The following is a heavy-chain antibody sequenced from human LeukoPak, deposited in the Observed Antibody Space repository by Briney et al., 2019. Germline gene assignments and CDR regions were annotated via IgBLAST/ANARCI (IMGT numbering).Heavy chain of an antibody. CDR1: GYTFTSYD. V-gene: IGHV1-46*01. J-gene: IGHJ3*02. D-gene: IGHD7-27*01. CDR3: ARDNAPESHPAWGAFDI. Sequence: GASVKVSCKASGYTFTSYDINWVRQAPGQGLEWMGIINPSGGSTSYAQKFQGRVTMTRDTSTSTVYMELSSLRSEDTAVYYCARDNAPESHPAWGAFDIWGQGTMVTVSS. CDR2: INPSGGST.